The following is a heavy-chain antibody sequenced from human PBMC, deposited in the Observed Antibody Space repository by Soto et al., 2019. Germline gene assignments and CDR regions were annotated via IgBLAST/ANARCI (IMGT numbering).Heavy chain of an antibody. CDR2: ISAYNGKT. D-gene: IGHD6-13*01. Sequence: ASVKVSCKASGYTFTSYAMHWVRQAPGQRLEWMGWISAYNGKTNYVEKFQGRVTMTADTSTTTAYMDLTSLRYDDTAMYYCATDRSSSHYWGQGTPVTVSS. CDR1: GYTFTSYA. J-gene: IGHJ4*02. V-gene: IGHV1-18*01. CDR3: ATDRSSSHY.